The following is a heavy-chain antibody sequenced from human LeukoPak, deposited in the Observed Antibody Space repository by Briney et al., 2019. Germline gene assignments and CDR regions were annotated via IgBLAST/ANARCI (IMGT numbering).Heavy chain of an antibody. D-gene: IGHD5-18*01. Sequence: GRSLRLSCAASGFTFSTYWMRWVRQAPGKGLVWVSRIKGDGSSTSYADSVKGRFTISRDNAKNTLYLQMNSLRVEDTAVYYCARDNSPGWFDPWGQGTLVTVSS. CDR1: GFTFSTYW. J-gene: IGHJ5*02. CDR2: IKGDGSST. V-gene: IGHV3-74*01. CDR3: ARDNSPGWFDP.